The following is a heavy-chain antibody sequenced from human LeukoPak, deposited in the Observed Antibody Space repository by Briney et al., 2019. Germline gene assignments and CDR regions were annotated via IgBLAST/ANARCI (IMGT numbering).Heavy chain of an antibody. J-gene: IGHJ4*02. CDR1: GYSFTSYW. CDR2: IDPSDSYT. Sequence: GESLKISCKGSGYSFTSYWISWVRQMPGKGLEWMGRIDPSDSYTNYSPSFQGHVTISADKSISTAYLRWSSLKASDTAMYYCAISRYCGGDCYPPFDYWGQGTLVTVSS. D-gene: IGHD2-21*02. CDR3: AISRYCGGDCYPPFDY. V-gene: IGHV5-10-1*01.